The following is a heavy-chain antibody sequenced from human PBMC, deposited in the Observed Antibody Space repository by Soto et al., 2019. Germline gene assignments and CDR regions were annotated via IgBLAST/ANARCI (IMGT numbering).Heavy chain of an antibody. Sequence: SETLSLTCTVSGGSISSSSYYWGWIRQPPGKGLEWIGSTYYSGSTYYNPSLKSRVTISVDTSKNQFSLKLSSVTAADTAVYYCARHIVAAAVDVVDYWGQGTLVTVSS. CDR1: GGSISSSSYY. CDR3: ARHIVAAAVDVVDY. D-gene: IGHD6-13*01. J-gene: IGHJ4*02. V-gene: IGHV4-39*01. CDR2: TYYSGST.